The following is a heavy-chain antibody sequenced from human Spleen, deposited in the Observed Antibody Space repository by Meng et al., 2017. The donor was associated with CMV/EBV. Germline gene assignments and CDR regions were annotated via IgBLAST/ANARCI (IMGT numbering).Heavy chain of an antibody. J-gene: IGHJ6*02. CDR2: ISGSGGGT. D-gene: IGHD4-11*01. CDR3: ARDYSNYANYYYGMDV. V-gene: IGHV3-23*01. Sequence: GESLKISCAASGFTFSSYAMSWVRQAPGKGLEWVSAISGSGGGTYYADSVKGRFTISRDNSKNTLYLQMNSLRAEDTAVYYCARDYSNYANYYYGMDVWGQGTTVTVSS. CDR1: GFTFSSYA.